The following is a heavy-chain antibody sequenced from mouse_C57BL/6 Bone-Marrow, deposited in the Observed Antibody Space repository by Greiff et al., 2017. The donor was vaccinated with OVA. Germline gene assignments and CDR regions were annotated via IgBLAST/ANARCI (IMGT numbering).Heavy chain of an antibody. CDR1: GYAFSSSW. Sequence: VQLQQSGPELVKPGASVKISCKASGYAFSSSWMNWVKQRPGKGLEWIGRIYPGDGDTNYNGKFKGKATLTADKSSSTAYMQLSSLTSEDSAVYFCARGRGSSPMDYWGQGTSVTVSS. CDR2: IYPGDGDT. CDR3: ARGRGSSPMDY. D-gene: IGHD1-1*01. V-gene: IGHV1-82*01. J-gene: IGHJ4*01.